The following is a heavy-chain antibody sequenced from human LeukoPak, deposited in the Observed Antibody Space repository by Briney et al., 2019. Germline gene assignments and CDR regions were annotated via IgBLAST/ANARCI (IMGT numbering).Heavy chain of an antibody. V-gene: IGHV4-59*01. J-gene: IGHJ4*02. CDR2: IYYSGST. CDR3: ARESERYGADY. Sequence: SETLSLTCTVSGGSISSYYWSWIRQPPGKGLEWIGYIYYSGSTNHNPSLKSRVAISVDTSKNQFSLKLSSVTAADTAVYYCARESERYGADYWGQGTLVTVSS. CDR1: GGSISSYY. D-gene: IGHD4-17*01.